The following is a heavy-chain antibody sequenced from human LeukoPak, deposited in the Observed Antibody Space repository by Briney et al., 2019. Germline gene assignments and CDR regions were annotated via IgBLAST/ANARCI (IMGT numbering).Heavy chain of an antibody. J-gene: IGHJ6*03. CDR3: ASPRREYSSSSVYYYYYMDV. D-gene: IGHD6-6*01. V-gene: IGHV3-48*01. CDR2: ISSSSTI. CDR1: GFTFSSYS. Sequence: PGGSLRLSCAASGFTFSSYSMNWVRQAPGKGLEWVSSISSSSTIYYADSVKGRFTISRDNAKSSLYPQMNSLRAEDTAVYYCASPRREYSSSSVYYYYYMDVWGKGTTVTVSS.